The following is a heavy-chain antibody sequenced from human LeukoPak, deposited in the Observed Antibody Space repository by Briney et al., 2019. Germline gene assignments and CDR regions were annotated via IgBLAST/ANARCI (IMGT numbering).Heavy chain of an antibody. J-gene: IGHJ3*01. CDR2: IIPIFGTA. V-gene: IGHV1-69*06. Sequence: SVKVSCKASGYTFTGYYMHWVRQAPGQGLEWMGGIIPIFGTANYAQKFQGRVTITADKSTSTAYMELSSLRSEATAVYYCARSGSFAFDVWGQGTMVTVSS. CDR1: GYTFTGYY. D-gene: IGHD1-26*01. CDR3: ARSGSFAFDV.